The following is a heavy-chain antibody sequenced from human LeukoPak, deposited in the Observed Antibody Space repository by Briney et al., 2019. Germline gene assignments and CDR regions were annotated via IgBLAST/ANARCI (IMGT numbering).Heavy chain of an antibody. J-gene: IGHJ4*02. CDR3: AKKGSRTIATGGFDC. Sequence: GGSLRLSCAASGFTFSSYAMSWVRQAPGKGLEWISTISGSGSTTYYGDSEKGRFTISRDSSKNTLDLQMNSLRAEDTAVYYCAKKGSRTIATGGFDCWGQGTPVIVSS. CDR2: ISGSGSTT. D-gene: IGHD6-13*01. CDR1: GFTFSSYA. V-gene: IGHV3-23*01.